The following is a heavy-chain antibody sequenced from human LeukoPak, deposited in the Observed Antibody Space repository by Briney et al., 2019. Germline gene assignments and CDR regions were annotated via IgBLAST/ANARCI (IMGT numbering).Heavy chain of an antibody. V-gene: IGHV4-34*01. J-gene: IGHJ4*02. CDR2: INHSGST. CDR3: AADTAMVTAY. D-gene: IGHD5-18*01. Sequence: PSETLSLTCAVYGGSFSGYYWSWIRQPPGKGLEWIGEINHSGSTNYNPSLKSRVTISVDTSKNQFSLKLSSVTAADTAVYYCAADTAMVTAYWGQGTLVTVSS. CDR1: GGSFSGYY.